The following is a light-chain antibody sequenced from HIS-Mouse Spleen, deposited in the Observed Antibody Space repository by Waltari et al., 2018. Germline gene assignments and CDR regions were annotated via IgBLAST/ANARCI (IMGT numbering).Light chain of an antibody. CDR2: GAS. J-gene: IGKJ1*01. CDR1: QSVSSN. V-gene: IGKV3-15*01. CDR3: QQYNNWPSWT. Sequence: EIVMTQSPAPLPVAPGERATLSCRASQSVSSNLAWYQQKPGQAPRLLIYGASTRATGIPARFSGSGSGTEFTLTISSMQSEDFAVYYCQQYNNWPSWTFGQGTNVEIK.